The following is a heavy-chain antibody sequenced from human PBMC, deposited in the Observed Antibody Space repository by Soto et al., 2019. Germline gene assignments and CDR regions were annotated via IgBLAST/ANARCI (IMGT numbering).Heavy chain of an antibody. J-gene: IGHJ5*02. D-gene: IGHD4-4*01. V-gene: IGHV4-59*01. CDR2: IYYSGST. CDR1: GGSITNDY. CDR3: ARGLTTNWFDP. Sequence: TLSLTCTVSGGSITNDYWSWIRQPPGKELEWIGYIYYSGSTNYNPSLRSRVTMSLDTSKNQFSLKLSSVTAADTAFYYCARGLTTNWFDPWGQGTLVTVS.